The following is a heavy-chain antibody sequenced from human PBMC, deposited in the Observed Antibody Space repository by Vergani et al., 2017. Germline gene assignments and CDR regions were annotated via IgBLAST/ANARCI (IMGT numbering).Heavy chain of an antibody. CDR2: ITPFNGNT. CDR1: GYTFTYRY. J-gene: IGHJ6*02. D-gene: IGHD5-12*01. Sequence: QMQLVQSGAEVKKTGSSVKVSCKASGYTFTYRYLHWVRQAPGQALEWMGWITPFNGNTNYAQKFQGRVTMTEDTSTDTAYMELSSLRSEDTAVYYCATPRLRFSYYYYGMDVWGQGTTVTVSS. CDR3: ATPRLRFSYYYYGMDV. V-gene: IGHV1-45*02.